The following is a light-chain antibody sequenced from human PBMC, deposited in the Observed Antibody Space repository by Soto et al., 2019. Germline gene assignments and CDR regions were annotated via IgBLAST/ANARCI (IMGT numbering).Light chain of an antibody. CDR2: DAS. CDR1: QSVSSY. Sequence: EIVLTQSPATLSLSPGESATLSCRASQSVSSYLAWYQQKPGQAPRLLIYDASNRATDIPARFSGSGSGTDFTLTISSLEREDVAVYYCLQRRGRPWTFGQGNQVEI. CDR3: LQRRGRPWT. V-gene: IGKV3-11*01. J-gene: IGKJ1*01.